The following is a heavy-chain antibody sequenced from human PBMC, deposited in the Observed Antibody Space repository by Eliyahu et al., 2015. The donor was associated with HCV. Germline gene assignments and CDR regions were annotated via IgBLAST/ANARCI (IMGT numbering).Heavy chain of an antibody. D-gene: IGHD2-2*01. Sequence: EVHLVASGGGVXQPGGSLXLXCXASGXPFDYYSMRWVRQARGKGLEWVXXITWDGGSTYYADSVKGRFTISRDNYRNTLYLQMKSLGTEDSGVYFCAKDQGEIPAPPSGMDVWGQGTTVTVS. J-gene: IGHJ6*02. V-gene: IGHV3-43*01. CDR2: ITWDGGST. CDR1: GXPFDYYS. CDR3: AKDQGEIPAPPSGMDV.